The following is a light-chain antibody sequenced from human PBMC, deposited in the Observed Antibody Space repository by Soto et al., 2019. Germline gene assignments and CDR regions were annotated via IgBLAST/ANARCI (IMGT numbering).Light chain of an antibody. Sequence: DIQLTQSPSSLSASVGDRVTITCRVSQGISSYLNWSRQKPGKLPKPLIYSASNLQSGVPSRFSGSGSGTEFSLTISSLQPEDFATYYCLCYITYPWTFGQGTKVDIK. J-gene: IGKJ1*01. CDR2: SAS. V-gene: IGKV1-16*01. CDR1: QGISSY. CDR3: LCYITYPWT.